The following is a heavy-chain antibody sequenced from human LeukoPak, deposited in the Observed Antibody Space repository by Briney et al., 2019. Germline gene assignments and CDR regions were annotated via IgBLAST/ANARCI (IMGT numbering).Heavy chain of an antibody. CDR2: ISAYNGNT. CDR1: GYTFTSYG. J-gene: IGHJ6*02. CDR3: AGHPLGYCSGGSCYSGVYGMDV. D-gene: IGHD2-15*01. V-gene: IGHV1-18*01. Sequence: ASVKVSCKASGYTFTSYGISWVRQAPGQGREWMGWISAYNGNTNYAQKLQGRVTMTTDTSTSTAYMELRSLRSDDTAVYYCAGHPLGYCSGGSCYSGVYGMDVWGQGTTVTVSS.